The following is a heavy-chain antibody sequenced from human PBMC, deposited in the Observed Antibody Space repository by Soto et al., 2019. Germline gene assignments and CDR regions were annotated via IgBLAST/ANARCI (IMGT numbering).Heavy chain of an antibody. CDR2: ISYDGSNK. CDR3: AKDRARYCGGGSCYSIFDY. D-gene: IGHD2-15*01. J-gene: IGHJ4*02. CDR1: GFTFSSYG. Sequence: QVQLVESGGGVVQPGRSLRLSCAASGFTFSSYGMHWVRQAPGKGLEWVAVISYDGSNKYYADSVKGRFTISRDNSKNTLYLQMNSLRAVDTAVYYCAKDRARYCGGGSCYSIFDYWGQGTLVTVSS. V-gene: IGHV3-30*18.